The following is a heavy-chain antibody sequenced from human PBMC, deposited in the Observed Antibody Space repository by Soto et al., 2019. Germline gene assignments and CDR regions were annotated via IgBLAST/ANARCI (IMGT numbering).Heavy chain of an antibody. CDR1: AGSISSGGYY. V-gene: IGHV4-61*08. CDR3: ARGALTTYVDY. J-gene: IGHJ4*02. CDR2: IYYSGST. Sequence: SETLSLTCTVSAGSISSGGYYWSWIRQHPGKGLEWIGYIYYSGSTNYNPSLKSRVTISVDTSKNQFSLKLSSVTAADTAVYYCARGALTTYVDYWGQGTLVTVSS.